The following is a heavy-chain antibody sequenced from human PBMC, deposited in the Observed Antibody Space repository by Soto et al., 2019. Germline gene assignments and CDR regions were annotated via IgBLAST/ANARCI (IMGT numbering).Heavy chain of an antibody. CDR2: ISTSGSPA. Sequence: QVHLVESGGGLVKPGGSLRLSCTVSGFAFRHNYLTWIRQAPGKGLEWLSYISTSGSPAYYADSVKGRFTISTDNDKKSLYLQMDSLRADDTGVYYCATGGIYYEAWGQGTLVTVSS. J-gene: IGHJ5*02. V-gene: IGHV3-11*01. CDR3: ATGGIYYEA. CDR1: GFAFRHNY. D-gene: IGHD1-26*01.